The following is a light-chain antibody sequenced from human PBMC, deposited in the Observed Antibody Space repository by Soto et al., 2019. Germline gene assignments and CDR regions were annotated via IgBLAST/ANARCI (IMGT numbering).Light chain of an antibody. CDR1: NIGGKS. V-gene: IGLV3-21*02. Sequence: SYELTQPPSVSVAPGQTARITCGGDNIGGKSVHWYQQKPGQAPVLVVYGDTGRPSGIPGRVSGSNSGNTATLTISRVEAGDEADYSCQVWDSGSDHVLFGGGTKLTVL. CDR3: QVWDSGSDHVL. CDR2: GDT. J-gene: IGLJ2*01.